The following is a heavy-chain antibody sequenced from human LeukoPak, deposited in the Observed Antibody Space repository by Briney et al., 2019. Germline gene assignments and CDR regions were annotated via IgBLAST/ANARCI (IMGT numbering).Heavy chain of an antibody. CDR3: ARGGLLWFGAHDYYYYYGMDV. Sequence: SETLSLTCAVYGGSFSGYYWSWIGQPPGKGLEWIGEINHSGSTNYNPSLKRRVTISVDTSKSQFSLRLSSVTAADTAVYYCARGGLLWFGAHDYYYYYGMDVWGQGTTVTVSS. CDR2: INHSGST. CDR1: GGSFSGYY. V-gene: IGHV4-34*01. J-gene: IGHJ6*02. D-gene: IGHD3-10*01.